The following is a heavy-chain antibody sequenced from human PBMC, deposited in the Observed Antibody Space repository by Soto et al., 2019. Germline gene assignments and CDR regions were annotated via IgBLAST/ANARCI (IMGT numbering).Heavy chain of an antibody. V-gene: IGHV1-18*01. Sequence: QVQLVQSGAEVKKPGASVKVSCKASGYTFTNFGISWVRQAPGQGLEWMGWSSAYNGNTNYAQKFQGRVTMNTDTSTSTAYMEVRSLRCDDTAVYYCARGGTRIDYWCQGSLVTVSS. CDR1: GYTFTNFG. D-gene: IGHD3-16*01. CDR3: ARGGTRIDY. J-gene: IGHJ4*02. CDR2: SSAYNGNT.